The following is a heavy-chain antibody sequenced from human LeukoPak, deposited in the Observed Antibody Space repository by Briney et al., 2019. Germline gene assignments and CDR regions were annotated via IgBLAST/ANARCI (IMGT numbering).Heavy chain of an antibody. CDR3: ARAYSSGWEPLDY. Sequence: ASVKVSCKASGYTFTGYYMHWVRQAPGQGLEWMGWINPNSGGTNYAQKFQGWVTMTRDTSISTAYMELSRLRSDDTVVYYCARAYSSGWEPLDYWGQGTLVTVSS. D-gene: IGHD6-19*01. CDR1: GYTFTGYY. CDR2: INPNSGGT. J-gene: IGHJ4*02. V-gene: IGHV1-2*04.